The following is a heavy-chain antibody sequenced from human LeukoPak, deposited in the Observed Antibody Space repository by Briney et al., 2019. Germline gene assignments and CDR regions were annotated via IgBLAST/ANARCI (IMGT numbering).Heavy chain of an antibody. CDR3: ARDRYDILTGYQEVFDY. V-gene: IGHV1-69*05. D-gene: IGHD3-9*01. CDR1: GGTFTSYA. Sequence: SVKVSCKASGGTFTSYAISWVRQAPGQGLEWMGRIIPIFGTANYAQKFQGRVTITTDESTSTAYMELSSLRSEDTAVYYCARDRYDILTGYQEVFDYWGQGTLVTVSS. J-gene: IGHJ4*02. CDR2: IIPIFGTA.